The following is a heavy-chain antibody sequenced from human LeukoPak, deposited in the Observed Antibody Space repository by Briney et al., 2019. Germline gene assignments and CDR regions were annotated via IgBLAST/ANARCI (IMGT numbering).Heavy chain of an antibody. J-gene: IGHJ6*03. CDR3: TRAYSGYENYYYYYYMDV. CDR1: GFTFDDYG. D-gene: IGHD5-12*01. V-gene: IGHV3-20*04. CDR2: INWNGGNT. Sequence: GGSLRLSCAASGFTFDDYGMSWVRQAPGKGLEWVSGINWNGGNTGYADSVKGRFTIPRDNAKNSLYLQMNSLRAEDTALYYCTRAYSGYENYYYYYYMDVWGKGTTVTVSS.